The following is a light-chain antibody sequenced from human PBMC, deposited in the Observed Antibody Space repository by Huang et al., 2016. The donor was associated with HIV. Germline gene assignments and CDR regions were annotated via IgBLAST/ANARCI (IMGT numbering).Light chain of an antibody. CDR1: RGISNS. J-gene: IGKJ4*01. Sequence: DIQMTQSPSSLSASVGDRVTISCRASRGISNSLAWYQQQPGKAPKLLLYAASRWQGGVPSRFSGSGSRTDYTLTISSLQREDSATYYCQQYYNTTLSCGGRTKVEIK. V-gene: IGKV1-NL1*01. CDR2: AAS. CDR3: QQYYNTTLS.